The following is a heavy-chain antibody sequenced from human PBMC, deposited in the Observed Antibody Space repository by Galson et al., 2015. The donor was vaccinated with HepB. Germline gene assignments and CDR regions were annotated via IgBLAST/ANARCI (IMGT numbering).Heavy chain of an antibody. CDR2: IYYSGST. D-gene: IGHD3-10*01. V-gene: IGHV4-30-4*07. CDR3: ARVRDGSGSFNFDY. Sequence: VSGGSISSGGYSWSWIRQPPGKGLEWIGYIYYSGSTYYNPSLKSRVTISVDTSKNQFSLKLSSVTAADTAVYYCARVRDGSGSFNFDYWGQGTLATVSS. J-gene: IGHJ4*02. CDR1: GGSISSGGYS.